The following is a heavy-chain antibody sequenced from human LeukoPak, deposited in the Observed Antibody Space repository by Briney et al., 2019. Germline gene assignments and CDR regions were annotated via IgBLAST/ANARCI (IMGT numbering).Heavy chain of an antibody. CDR2: IYYSGST. Sequence: PSETLSLTCTVSGGSISSYYWSWIRQPPGKGLEWIGYIYYSGSTNCNPSLKSRVTISVDTSKNQFSLKLSSVTAADTAVYYCARVPGAMVRGVLRFWFDPWGQGTLVTVSS. V-gene: IGHV4-59*01. CDR3: ARVPGAMVRGVLRFWFDP. CDR1: GGSISSYY. D-gene: IGHD3-10*01. J-gene: IGHJ5*02.